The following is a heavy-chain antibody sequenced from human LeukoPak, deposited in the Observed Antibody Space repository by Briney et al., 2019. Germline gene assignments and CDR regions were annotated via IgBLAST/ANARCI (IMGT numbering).Heavy chain of an antibody. Sequence: ASVKVSCKASGYTFTSYDINWVRQATGQGLEWMGWMNPNSGNTGYAQKFQGRVTMTWNTSISTAYMELSSLRSEDTAVYYCARVERYCSSTSCYDGAFDIWGQGTMVTVSS. CDR2: MNPNSGNT. CDR3: ARVERYCSSTSCYDGAFDI. D-gene: IGHD2-2*01. V-gene: IGHV1-8*01. J-gene: IGHJ3*02. CDR1: GYTFTSYD.